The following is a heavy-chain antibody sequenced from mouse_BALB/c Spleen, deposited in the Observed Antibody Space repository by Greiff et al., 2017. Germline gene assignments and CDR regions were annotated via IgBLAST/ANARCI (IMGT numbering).Heavy chain of an antibody. Sequence: DVHLVESGGGLVKPGGSLKLSCAASGFTFSSYAMSWVRQTPEKRLEWVASISSGGSTYYPDSVKGRFTISRDNARNILYLQMSSLRSEDTAMYYCARGYGAMDYWGQGTSVTVSS. D-gene: IGHD1-1*02. J-gene: IGHJ4*01. V-gene: IGHV5-6-5*01. CDR1: GFTFSSYA. CDR2: ISSGGST. CDR3: ARGYGAMDY.